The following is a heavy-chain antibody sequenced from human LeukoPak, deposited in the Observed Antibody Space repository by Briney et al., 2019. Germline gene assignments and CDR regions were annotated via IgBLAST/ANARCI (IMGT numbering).Heavy chain of an antibody. Sequence: PSETLSLTCTVSGGSISNYYWSWIRQSPGKGLEWIGYIYYGGSTNYNPSLKSRVTISGDTSKNQFSLKLTSVTAADTAVYYCARALARGYSSGRFDYWGQGTLVTVSP. CDR2: IYYGGST. CDR1: GGSISNYY. V-gene: IGHV4-59*01. CDR3: ARALARGYSSGRFDY. D-gene: IGHD6-19*01. J-gene: IGHJ4*02.